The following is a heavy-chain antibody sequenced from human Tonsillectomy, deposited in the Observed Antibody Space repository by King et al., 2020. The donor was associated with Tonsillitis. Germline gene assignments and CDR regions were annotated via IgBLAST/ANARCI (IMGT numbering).Heavy chain of an antibody. CDR2: ISGSGGNT. CDR3: ARVYGDSSGPFDY. CDR1: RFTFRSYG. V-gene: IGHV3-23*04. D-gene: IGHD4-17*01. J-gene: IGHJ4*02. Sequence: VQLVESGGGLVQPGGSLRLSCGASRFTFRSYGMSWVRQVPGKGLEWVSVISGSGGNTNYADSVKGRFTISRDNFKNTLFLQMNSLRAEDTAVYYCARVYGDSSGPFDYWGQGTLVIVSS.